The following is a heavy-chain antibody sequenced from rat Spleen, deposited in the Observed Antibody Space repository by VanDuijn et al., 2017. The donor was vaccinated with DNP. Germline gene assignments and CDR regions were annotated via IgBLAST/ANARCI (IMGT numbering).Heavy chain of an antibody. D-gene: IGHD1-12*02. J-gene: IGHJ4*01. CDR2: MGYDGDT. CDR1: GFSVTSDS. CDR3: ARIDYDGSSYGYAMDA. V-gene: IGHV2S18*01. Sequence: QVQLKESGPGLVQPSETLSLTCTVSGFSVTSDSVRWVRQPSGKGPEWMGRMGYDGDTAYNSVLKSRLSISRDTSKSQVFLKMNSLQTEDTAMYFCARIDYDGSSYGYAMDAWGQGTSVTVSS.